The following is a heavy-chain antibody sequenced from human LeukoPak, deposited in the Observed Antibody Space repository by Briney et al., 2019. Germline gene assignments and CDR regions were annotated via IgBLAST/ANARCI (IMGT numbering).Heavy chain of an antibody. Sequence: SETLSLTCNVSGDSLTSHFWSWIRQTPGKGLEWIGYVFHSGTTDYSPSLKSRVTISLDTSKKQFYLRLASVTAADTAVYYCARRMATVTDAFDIWGRGTMVSVSS. J-gene: IGHJ3*02. V-gene: IGHV4-59*08. CDR1: GDSLTSHF. CDR2: VFHSGTT. D-gene: IGHD5-24*01. CDR3: ARRMATVTDAFDI.